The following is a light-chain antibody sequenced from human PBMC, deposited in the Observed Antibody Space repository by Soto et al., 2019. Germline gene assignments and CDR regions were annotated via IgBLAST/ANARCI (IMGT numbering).Light chain of an antibody. Sequence: IQMTQSPSSLSAPVGDRVTITCRASQGISNELGCYQQRPGKAPKVLIYGASNLQSGVPSRFSGSASGTDFTLTISSLQTDYFSTYYCQQYHSYWTFGQGTKVDIK. CDR3: QQYHSYWT. CDR2: GAS. CDR1: QGISNE. J-gene: IGKJ1*01. V-gene: IGKV1-6*01.